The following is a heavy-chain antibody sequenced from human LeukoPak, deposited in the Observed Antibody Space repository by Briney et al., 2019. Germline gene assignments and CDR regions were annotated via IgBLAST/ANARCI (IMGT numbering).Heavy chain of an antibody. CDR2: IYYSGST. D-gene: IGHD3/OR15-3a*01. CDR1: GGSISSFY. V-gene: IGHV4-59*08. Sequence: SETLSLTCSVSGGSISSFYWSWIRQPPGKGLEWIGHIYYSGSTNYNPTLKSRVTISVDTSKDQFSLKLTSVTPADTAVYYCARHTGRVEGRHWTTYGMDVWGLGITVIVSS. J-gene: IGHJ6*02. CDR3: ARHTGRVEGRHWTTYGMDV.